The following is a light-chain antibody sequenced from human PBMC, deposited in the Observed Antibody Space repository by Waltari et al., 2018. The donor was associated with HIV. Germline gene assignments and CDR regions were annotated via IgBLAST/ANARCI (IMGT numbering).Light chain of an antibody. CDR3: LQYARSPRT. CDR2: DAS. J-gene: IGKJ1*01. Sequence: VLTQSPGTLSLSPGERVTLSCGASQSISNSLAWYQQNPGQAPRLLVYDASIRATGIPDRFSGSGSGTYFTPTITRLEPEDLALYFCLQYARSPRTFGQGTKVKIK. CDR1: QSISNS. V-gene: IGKV3-20*01.